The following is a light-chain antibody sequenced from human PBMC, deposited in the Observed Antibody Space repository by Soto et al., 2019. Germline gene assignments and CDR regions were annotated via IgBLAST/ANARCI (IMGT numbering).Light chain of an antibody. V-gene: IGKV3-20*01. CDR2: RAS. CDR3: QHYGSSPT. Sequence: EIVLTQSPGTLSLSPGERATLSCRASQSDSSGSLAWYQQKRGQAPRVIIYRASNRATGIPDRFSGSGSGTDFTLTISRLEPEDCAVYFCQHYGSSPTFGQGTKVDIK. J-gene: IGKJ1*01. CDR1: QSDSSGS.